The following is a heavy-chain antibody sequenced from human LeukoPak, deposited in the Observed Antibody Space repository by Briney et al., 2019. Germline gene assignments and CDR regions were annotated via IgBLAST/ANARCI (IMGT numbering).Heavy chain of an antibody. J-gene: IGHJ4*02. V-gene: IGHV4-61*01. D-gene: IGHD7-27*01. Sequence: SETLSLTCTVSGGSVSSATYYWSWIRQPPGKGLEWIGYIYYSGSTKYNPSLKSRVTISVDTSKNQFSLKLSSVTAADTAVCYCAREIWGLNYFDYWGQGTLVTVSS. CDR2: IYYSGST. CDR3: AREIWGLNYFDY. CDR1: GGSVSSATYY.